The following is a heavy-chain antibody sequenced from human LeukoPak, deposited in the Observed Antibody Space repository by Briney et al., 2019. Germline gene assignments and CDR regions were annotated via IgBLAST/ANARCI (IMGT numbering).Heavy chain of an antibody. CDR2: INHSGST. CDR3: ARPVPSRLGWFDP. J-gene: IGHJ5*02. V-gene: IGHV4-39*01. CDR1: GGSISSSSYY. Sequence: SETLSLTCTVSGGSISSSSYYWGWIRQPPGKGLEWIGEINHSGSTNYNPSLKSRVTISVDTSKNQFSLKLSSVTAADTAVYYCARPVPSRLGWFDPWGQGTLVTVSS. D-gene: IGHD1-1*01.